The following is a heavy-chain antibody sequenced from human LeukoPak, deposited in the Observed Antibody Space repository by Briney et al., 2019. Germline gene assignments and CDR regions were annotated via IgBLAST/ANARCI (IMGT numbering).Heavy chain of an antibody. Sequence: ASVKVSCKVSGYTLTELSMHWVRQAPGKGLEWMGGFDPEDGETIYAQKFQGRVTMTEDTSTDTAHMELSSLRSEDTAVYYCATDDLLRYFDWSNWGQGTLATVSS. CDR1: GYTLTELS. CDR3: ATDDLLRYFDWSN. V-gene: IGHV1-24*01. J-gene: IGHJ4*02. D-gene: IGHD3-9*01. CDR2: FDPEDGET.